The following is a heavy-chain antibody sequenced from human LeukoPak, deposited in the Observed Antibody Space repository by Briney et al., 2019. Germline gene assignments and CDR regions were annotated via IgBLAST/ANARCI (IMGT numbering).Heavy chain of an antibody. J-gene: IGHJ4*02. V-gene: IGHV3-21*01. CDR1: GFTFSPFT. Sequence: GGSLRLSCAASGFTFSPFTMTWVRQAPGKGLEWVSCISSGSTYAHYADSVKGRFTISRDNTTNSLSLQMNSLRAEDTAVYYCARERSGRYFDYWGQGTLVTVSS. CDR3: ARERSGRYFDY. CDR2: ISSGSTYA.